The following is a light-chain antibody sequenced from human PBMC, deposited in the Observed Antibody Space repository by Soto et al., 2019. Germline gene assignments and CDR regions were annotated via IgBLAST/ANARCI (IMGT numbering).Light chain of an antibody. Sequence: QSALTQPASVSGSPGQSITISCTGTTSDVGTYNLVSWYQQYPGKAPKIMIYEGTKRPSGVSRRFSGSKSGNTASLTISGLQAADEADYYCCSYAGSSTWVFGGGTKVTVL. J-gene: IGLJ3*02. V-gene: IGLV2-23*01. CDR3: CSYAGSSTWV. CDR2: EGT. CDR1: TSDVGTYNL.